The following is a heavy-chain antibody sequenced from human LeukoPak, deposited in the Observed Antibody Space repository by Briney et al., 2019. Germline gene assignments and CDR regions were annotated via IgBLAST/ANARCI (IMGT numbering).Heavy chain of an antibody. CDR1: GFTFSSYE. J-gene: IGHJ4*02. V-gene: IGHV3-23*01. D-gene: IGHD3-16*01. CDR2: ISGSGGST. Sequence: GGSLRLSCAASGFTFSSYEMNWVRQAPGKGLEWVSSISGSGGSTYYADSVKGRFTIHRDNSRDTLYLQMNSLRAEDTAVYYCAKGPGGVFDYWGQGTLVTVSS. CDR3: AKGPGGVFDY.